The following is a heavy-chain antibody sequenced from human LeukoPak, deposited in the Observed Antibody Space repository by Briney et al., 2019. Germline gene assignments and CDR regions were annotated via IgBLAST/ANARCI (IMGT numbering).Heavy chain of an antibody. CDR2: IKQDGSKK. CDR3: TRVGYIDEGIDY. D-gene: IGHD5-24*01. CDR1: GFPFSSYW. Sequence: GGTLRLSCVASGFPFSSYWMTWVRQAPGKGLEWVANIKQDGSKKSYVDSVKGRFTISRDNAKNSLYLQMNSLRAEDTAIYYCTRVGYIDEGIDYWGQGTLVTVSS. J-gene: IGHJ4*02. V-gene: IGHV3-7*04.